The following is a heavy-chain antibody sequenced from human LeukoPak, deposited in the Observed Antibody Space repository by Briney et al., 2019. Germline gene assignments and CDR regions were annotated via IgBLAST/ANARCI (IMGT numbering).Heavy chain of an antibody. Sequence: PGGSLRLSCAASGFTFDDYTIHWVRQAPGKGLEWVSGISWNSGSIGYADSVKGRFTISRDNAKNTLYLQMNSLRAEDTALYYCARDSIGGRTKFGPWGQGILVTVSS. CDR3: ARDSIGGRTKFGP. CDR2: ISWNSGSI. J-gene: IGHJ5*02. CDR1: GFTFDDYT. V-gene: IGHV3-9*01. D-gene: IGHD2-8*01.